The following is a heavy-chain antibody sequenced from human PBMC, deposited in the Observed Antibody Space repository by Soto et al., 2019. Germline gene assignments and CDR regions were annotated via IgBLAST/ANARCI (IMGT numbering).Heavy chain of an antibody. CDR3: ARLGFDYDFLSGYYNVHHYYGIDV. D-gene: IGHD3-3*01. CDR1: GCKVSTWHNFTSYW. V-gene: IGHV5-51*01. J-gene: IGHJ6*02. Sequence: GESLKISCMGSGCKVSTWHNFTSYWIAWVRQMPGEGLEWMGIIYPGDSDTTYSPSFQGQVTISADKSINTVYLQWSSLKASDTATYYCARLGFDYDFLSGYYNVHHYYGIDVWGQGTTVTVSS. CDR2: IYPGDSDT.